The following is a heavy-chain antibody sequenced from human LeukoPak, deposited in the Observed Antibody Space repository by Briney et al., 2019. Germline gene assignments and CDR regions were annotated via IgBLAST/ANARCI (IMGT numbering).Heavy chain of an antibody. CDR1: GFTFTSYW. CDR3: VRRGQQLNY. J-gene: IGHJ4*02. CDR2: IKRDGSEK. Sequence: GGSLRLSCAASGFTFTSYWVNWVRQAPGKGLEWVANIKRDGSEKNYVDSVKGRFTISRDNAKNSLYLQMNSLRAEDTAVYYCVRRGQQLNYWGQGTLVTVSS. D-gene: IGHD6-13*01. V-gene: IGHV3-7*03.